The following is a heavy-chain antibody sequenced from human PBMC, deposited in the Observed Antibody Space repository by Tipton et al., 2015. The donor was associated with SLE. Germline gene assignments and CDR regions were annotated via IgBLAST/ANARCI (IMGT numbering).Heavy chain of an antibody. CDR3: ARLHGYSYGLNWFDP. CDR1: GGSISSYY. J-gene: IGHJ5*02. D-gene: IGHD5-18*01. V-gene: IGHV4-4*07. Sequence: LRLSCTVSGGSISSYYWSWIRQSAGGGLEWIGRIYTNENTNYNPSLKSRVTMSVDTSKNQFSLRLTSVIAADTAVYYCARLHGYSYGLNWFDPWGQGTLISVSS. CDR2: IYTNENT.